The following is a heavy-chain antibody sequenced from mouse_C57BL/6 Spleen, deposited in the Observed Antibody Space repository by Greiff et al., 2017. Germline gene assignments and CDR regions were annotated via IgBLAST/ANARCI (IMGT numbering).Heavy chain of an antibody. J-gene: IGHJ4*01. CDR2: IDPETGGT. Sequence: QVQLQQSGAELVRPGASVTLSCKASGYTFTDYEMHWVKQTPVHGLEWIGAIDPETGGTAYNQKFQGKAILTADKSSSTAYMALRSMTSEDSAVYYCTREVYDEGDMDYWGQGTSVTVSS. CDR1: GYTFTDYE. D-gene: IGHD2-12*01. V-gene: IGHV1-15*01. CDR3: TREVYDEGDMDY.